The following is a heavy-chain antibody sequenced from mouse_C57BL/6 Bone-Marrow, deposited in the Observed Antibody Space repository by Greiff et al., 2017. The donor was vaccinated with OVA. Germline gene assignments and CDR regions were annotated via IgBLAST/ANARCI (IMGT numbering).Heavy chain of an antibody. D-gene: IGHD2-5*01. J-gene: IGHJ4*01. CDR2: IDPETGGT. V-gene: IGHV1-15*01. CDR3: KRGYSNSYAMDY. CDR1: GYTFTDYE. Sequence: QVQLKQSGAELVRPGASVTLSCKASGYTFTDYEMHWVKQRPVHGLEWIGAIDPETGGTDYNQKFKGKAILTADTSSSTAYMELRSLTSEDSAVYYGKRGYSNSYAMDYWGQGTSVTVSS.